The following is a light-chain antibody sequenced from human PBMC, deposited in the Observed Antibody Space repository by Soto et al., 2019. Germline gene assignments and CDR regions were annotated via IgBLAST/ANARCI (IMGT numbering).Light chain of an antibody. CDR3: SSYISSSTLNV. CDR1: SSDVGGYNY. Sequence: QSALTQPASVSGSPGQSITISCTGTSSDVGGYNYVSWYQQHPGKAPKLMIYDVSKRPSGVSNRFSGSKSGNTASLTISGLQAEDEADYYCSSYISSSTLNVFGTGTQLTV. V-gene: IGLV2-14*01. J-gene: IGLJ1*01. CDR2: DVS.